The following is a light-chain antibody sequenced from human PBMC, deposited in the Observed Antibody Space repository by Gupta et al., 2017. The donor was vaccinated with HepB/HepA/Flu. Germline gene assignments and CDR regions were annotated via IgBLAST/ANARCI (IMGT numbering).Light chain of an antibody. J-gene: IGLJ1*01. V-gene: IGLV3-21*03. CDR2: DAS. Sequence: SYVLTQPHSASAAPGKTSRITCGGHNNGSKSVHWYQQKPGQAPLLVVDDASDRPAGIADRFSGPNSGNTATLTISRGEAGDEADYYCQVWDSSSDQHVFGTGTKVTVL. CDR1: NNGSKS. CDR3: QVWDSSSDQHV.